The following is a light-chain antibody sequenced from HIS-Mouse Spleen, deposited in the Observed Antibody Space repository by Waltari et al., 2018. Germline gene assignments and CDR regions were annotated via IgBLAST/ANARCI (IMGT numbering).Light chain of an antibody. J-gene: IGLJ1*01. CDR3: CSYAGSSTYV. Sequence: QSALTQPASVSGSPGQSITISCTGTSRDVGSYNRVPWYQQHPGKAPKPMIYEGSKRPSGVSNRFSGSKSGNTASLTISGLQAEDEADYYCCSYAGSSTYVFGTGTKVTVL. CDR2: EGS. CDR1: SRDVGSYNR. V-gene: IGLV2-23*01.